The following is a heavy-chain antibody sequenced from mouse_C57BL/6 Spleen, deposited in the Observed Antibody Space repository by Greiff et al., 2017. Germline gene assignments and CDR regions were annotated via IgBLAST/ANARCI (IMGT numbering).Heavy chain of an antibody. Sequence: QVHVKQPGAELVKPGASVKLSCKASGYTFTSYWMHWVKQRPGQGLEWIGMIHPNSGSTHYNEKFKSKATLTVDKSSSTAYMQLSSLTSEDSAVYYCARREGYYFDYWGQGTTLTVSS. J-gene: IGHJ2*01. CDR2: IHPNSGST. CDR3: ARREGYYFDY. CDR1: GYTFTSYW. V-gene: IGHV1-64*01.